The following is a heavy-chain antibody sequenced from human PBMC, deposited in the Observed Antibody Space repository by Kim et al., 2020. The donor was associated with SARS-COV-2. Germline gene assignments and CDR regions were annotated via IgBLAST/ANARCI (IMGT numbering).Heavy chain of an antibody. CDR2: IDPSDSYT. J-gene: IGHJ4*02. Sequence: GESLKISCKGSGYSFTSYWIIWVRQMPGKGLEWMGRIDPSDSYTKYSPSFQGHVTISADKSISTAYLQWSSLKASDTALYYCVRHRSTYSSSWPFDYWGQGTLVTVSS. V-gene: IGHV5-10-1*01. CDR1: GYSFTSYW. D-gene: IGHD6-13*01. CDR3: VRHRSTYSSSWPFDY.